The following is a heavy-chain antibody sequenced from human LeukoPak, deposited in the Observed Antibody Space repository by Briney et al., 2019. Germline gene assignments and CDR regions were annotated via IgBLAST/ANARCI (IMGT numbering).Heavy chain of an antibody. CDR2: IKSKTDGGTT. CDR1: GFTFSNAW. V-gene: IGHV3-15*01. D-gene: IGHD1-26*01. J-gene: IGHJ4*02. Sequence: GGSLRLSCAASGFTFSNAWMSWVRQAPGKGLEWVGRIKSKTDGGTTDYAAPVKGRFTISRDDSKNTLYLQMNSLKTEDTAVYYCTTHRGSYYLGFDYWGQGTLVTVSS. CDR3: TTHRGSYYLGFDY.